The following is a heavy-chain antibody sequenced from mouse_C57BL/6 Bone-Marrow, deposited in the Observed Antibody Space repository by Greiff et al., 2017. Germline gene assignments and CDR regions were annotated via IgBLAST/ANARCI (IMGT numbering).Heavy chain of an antibody. CDR1: GYTFTSYW. D-gene: IGHD2-2*01. CDR3: AREGYTLFDY. Sequence: VQLQQPGAELVKPGASVKLSCKASGYTFTSYWMHWVKQRPGQGLEWIGMIHPNSGSTNYNEKFKSKATLTVDKSSSTAYMQLSSLTSEDAAVYYCAREGYTLFDYWGQGTTLTVSS. J-gene: IGHJ2*01. CDR2: IHPNSGST. V-gene: IGHV1-64*01.